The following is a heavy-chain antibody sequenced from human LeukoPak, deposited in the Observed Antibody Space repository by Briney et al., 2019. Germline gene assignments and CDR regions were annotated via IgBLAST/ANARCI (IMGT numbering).Heavy chain of an antibody. Sequence: GGSLSLSCAASGFTFSSYWMSWVRQAPGKGLERVANIKQDGSEKYYVDSVKGRFTISRDNAKNSLYLQMNSLRAEDTAVYYCASSGSYGDDAFDIWGQGTMVTVSS. D-gene: IGHD1-26*01. CDR3: ASSGSYGDDAFDI. CDR2: IKQDGSEK. J-gene: IGHJ3*02. V-gene: IGHV3-7*01. CDR1: GFTFSSYW.